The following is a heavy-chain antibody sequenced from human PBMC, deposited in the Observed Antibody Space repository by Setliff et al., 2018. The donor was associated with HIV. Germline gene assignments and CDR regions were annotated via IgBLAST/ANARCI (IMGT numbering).Heavy chain of an antibody. Sequence: GASVKVSCKASGYTFTSYALHWVRQAPGQRLEWVGWINAGNGNTRYSREFQGRVTFTMDTSANTAYMELNSLRAEDTAVYYCARVGDNWNYRYYYYMDVWGKGTTVTVSS. V-gene: IGHV1-3*03. CDR1: GYTFTSYA. CDR2: INAGNGNT. CDR3: ARVGDNWNYRYYYYMDV. D-gene: IGHD1-7*01. J-gene: IGHJ6*03.